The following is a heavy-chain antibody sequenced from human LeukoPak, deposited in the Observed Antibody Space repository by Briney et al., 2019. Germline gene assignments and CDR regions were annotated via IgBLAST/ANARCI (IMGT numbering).Heavy chain of an antibody. CDR3: ARGDWFGARGRFDP. CDR2: INHSGGT. V-gene: IGHV4-34*01. D-gene: IGHD3-10*01. Sequence: PSETLSLTCAVYGGSFSGYYWSWIRQPPGKGLEWIGEINHSGGTNYNPSLKSRVTISVDTSKNQFFLKLSSVTAADTAVYYCARGDWFGARGRFDPWGQGTLVTVSS. CDR1: GGSFSGYY. J-gene: IGHJ5*02.